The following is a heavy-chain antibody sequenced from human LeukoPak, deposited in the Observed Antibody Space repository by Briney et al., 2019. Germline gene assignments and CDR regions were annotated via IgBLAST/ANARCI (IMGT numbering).Heavy chain of an antibody. CDR2: IIPIFGTT. Sequence: ASVKVSCKASGYTFTGYYMHWVRQAPGQGLDCMGGIIPIFGTTNYAQKFQGRITITADKSTSTSYMELSSLTSEDTAVYYCARIIGADPEFRVWGQGTMVTVSS. CDR3: ARIIGADPEFRV. V-gene: IGHV1-69*06. J-gene: IGHJ3*01. D-gene: IGHD3-16*01. CDR1: GYTFTGYY.